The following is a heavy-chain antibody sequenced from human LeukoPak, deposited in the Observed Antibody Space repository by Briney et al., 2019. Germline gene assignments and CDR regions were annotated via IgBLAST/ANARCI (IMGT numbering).Heavy chain of an antibody. CDR3: AKGRLDGMGLLDY. Sequence: GGSLRLSCAASGFTFSSCAMNWVRLAPGKGLEWVSVITGSGGSTYYADSVKGRFTISRDNSKNTLSLQMNSLRAEDTAVYYCAKGRLDGMGLLDYWGQGTLDTVSS. D-gene: IGHD5-12*01. J-gene: IGHJ4*02. V-gene: IGHV3-23*01. CDR2: ITGSGGST. CDR1: GFTFSSCA.